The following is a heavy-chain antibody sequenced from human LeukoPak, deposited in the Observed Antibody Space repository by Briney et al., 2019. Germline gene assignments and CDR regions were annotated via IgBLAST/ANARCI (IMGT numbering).Heavy chain of an antibody. CDR1: GGSISSYY. CDR2: IYYSGST. V-gene: IGHV4-59*01. J-gene: IGHJ4*02. CDR3: ASGGYSYGYSDY. Sequence: SETLSLTCTVSGGSISSYYWSWIRQPPGKGLEWIGYIYYSGSTNYNPSLKSRVTISVDTSKNQFSLKLSSVTAADTAVYYCASGGYSYGYSDYWGQGTLDTVSS. D-gene: IGHD5-18*01.